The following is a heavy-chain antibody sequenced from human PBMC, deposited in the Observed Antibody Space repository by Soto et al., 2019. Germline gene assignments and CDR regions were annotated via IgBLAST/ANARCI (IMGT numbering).Heavy chain of an antibody. CDR1: GGSFRNYY. D-gene: IGHD3-10*01. CDR2: VNHSGEA. J-gene: IGHJ4*02. V-gene: IGHV4-34*01. Sequence: SETLSLTCGVYGGSFRNYYWIWVRQPPGKGLEWIGEVNHSGEATYNPSLQSRVSISLDTSNNHFSLKMTSVTAADTAVYYCARHLYYYGSGYFDYWGQGTLVTVSS. CDR3: ARHLYYYGSGYFDY.